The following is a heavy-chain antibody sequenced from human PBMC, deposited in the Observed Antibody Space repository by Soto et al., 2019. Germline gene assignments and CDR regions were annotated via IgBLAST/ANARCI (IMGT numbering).Heavy chain of an antibody. CDR3: ARGPMVRGIDYYYYMDV. V-gene: IGHV1-2*04. D-gene: IGHD3-10*01. Sequence: ASVKISCTSCRYTVTVXEIPWVRKDPGQGLEWMGWINPNSGGTNYAQKFQGWVTMTRDTSISTAYMELSRLRSDDTAVYYCARGPMVRGIDYYYYMDVWGKGTTLTVSS. CDR1: RYTVTVXE. J-gene: IGHJ6*03. CDR2: INPNSGGT.